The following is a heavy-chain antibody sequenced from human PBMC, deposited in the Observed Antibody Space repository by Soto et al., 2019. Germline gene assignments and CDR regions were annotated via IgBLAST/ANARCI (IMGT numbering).Heavy chain of an antibody. Sequence: PSEALSLTCTVSGVSISSGGYYWSCIRQHPGKVLEWSGYIYYSGSTYDNPSLKSRVTISVDTSKNQFSLKLSSVTAADKAVYYCARWANMVRGERFFDYWGQGTLVTVSS. D-gene: IGHD3-10*01. CDR1: GVSISSGGYY. J-gene: IGHJ4*02. CDR2: IYYSGST. V-gene: IGHV4-31*03. CDR3: ARWANMVRGERFFDY.